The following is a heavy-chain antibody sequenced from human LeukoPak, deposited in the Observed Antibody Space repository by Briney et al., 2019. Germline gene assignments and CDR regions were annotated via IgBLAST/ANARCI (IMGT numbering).Heavy chain of an antibody. J-gene: IGHJ5*02. CDR1: GFTFSSYW. CDR2: IKSDGSGT. CDR3: TRGDYFEP. Sequence: GGSLRLSCAASGFTFSSYWMHRVRQAPGKGLEWVSRIKSDGSGTTYADSVKGRCTISRDNAKNMLYLQMNSLRAEDTAVYYCTRGDYFEPWGQGTRVTVSS. V-gene: IGHV3-74*01. D-gene: IGHD4-11*01.